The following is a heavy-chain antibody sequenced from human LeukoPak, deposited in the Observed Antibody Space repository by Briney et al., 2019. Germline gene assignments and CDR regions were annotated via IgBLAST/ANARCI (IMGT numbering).Heavy chain of an antibody. V-gene: IGHV3-11*04. CDR3: ARAPRFYDILTGLDY. J-gene: IGHJ4*02. Sequence: PGGSLRLSCAASGFTFSDYYMSWIRQAPGKGLEWVSYISSSGSTIYYADSVKGRFTISRDNAKNSLYLQMNSLRAEDTAVYYCARAPRFYDILTGLDYWGQGTPVTVSS. CDR1: GFTFSDYY. D-gene: IGHD3-9*01. CDR2: ISSSGSTI.